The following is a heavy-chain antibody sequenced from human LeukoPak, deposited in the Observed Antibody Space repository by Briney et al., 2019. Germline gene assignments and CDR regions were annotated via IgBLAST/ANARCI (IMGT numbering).Heavy chain of an antibody. CDR1: GYTFTGYC. CDR2: ISAYNGNT. J-gene: IGHJ4*02. D-gene: IGHD1-26*01. CDR3: ARDGAISGSNADY. V-gene: IGHV1-18*04. Sequence: ASVKISCKASGYTFTGYCMHWVRQAPGQGLEWMGWISAYNGNTNYAQKLQGRVTLTTDTPTSTAYMELRSLRSDDTAVYYCARDGAISGSNADYWGQGTLVTVSS.